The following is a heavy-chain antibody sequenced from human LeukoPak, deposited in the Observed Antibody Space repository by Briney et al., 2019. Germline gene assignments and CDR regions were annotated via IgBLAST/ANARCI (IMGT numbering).Heavy chain of an antibody. V-gene: IGHV1-18*01. CDR1: GYTLTSYG. J-gene: IGHJ4*02. Sequence: ASVKVSCKASGYTLTSYGISWVRQAPGQGLAWMGWISAYNGNTNYAQKLQGRVTMTTDTSTSTAYMELRSLRSDDTAVYYCARDLRRYDSSGYYYYWGQGTLVTVSS. CDR3: ARDLRRYDSSGYYYY. D-gene: IGHD3-22*01. CDR2: ISAYNGNT.